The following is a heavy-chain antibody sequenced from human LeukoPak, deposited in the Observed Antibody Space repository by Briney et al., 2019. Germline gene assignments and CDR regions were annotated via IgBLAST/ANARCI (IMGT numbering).Heavy chain of an antibody. V-gene: IGHV3-64*01. CDR3: ASGEGWELDF. J-gene: IGHJ4*02. Sequence: GGSLRLSCAASGFTFSSYAMHWLRQAPGKGLQYVSAISSNGGSTYYANPVKGRFTISRDNSKNTLYLQMGSLRAEDMAVYYCASGEGWELDFWGQGTLVTVSS. CDR1: GFTFSSYA. D-gene: IGHD1-26*01. CDR2: ISSNGGST.